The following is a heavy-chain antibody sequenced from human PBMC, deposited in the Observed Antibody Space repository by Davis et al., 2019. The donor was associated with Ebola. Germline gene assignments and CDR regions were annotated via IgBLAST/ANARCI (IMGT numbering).Heavy chain of an antibody. CDR3: AKDFYGSGSYIDA. V-gene: IGHV3-9*01. D-gene: IGHD3-10*01. CDR2: ITSNSGTT. J-gene: IGHJ5*02. CDR1: GFTFRNYA. Sequence: SLKISCAASGFTFRNYAMHWFRQAPGKGLEWVSGITSNSGTTAYADSVKGRFTISRDNAKDSLYLQMNSLRIEDTAFYYCAKDFYGSGSYIDAWGQGTLVAVSS.